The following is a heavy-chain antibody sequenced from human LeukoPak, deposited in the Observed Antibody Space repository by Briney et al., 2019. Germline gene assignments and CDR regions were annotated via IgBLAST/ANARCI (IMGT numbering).Heavy chain of an antibody. CDR3: ARDRAVPGRGYYFDY. Sequence: GGSLRLSCAASGFTFSSYWMHWVRQAPGKGLEWVSTIYSGGNTYYADSVKGRFTISRDNSKNTLFLQMNSLRAEDTAVYYCARDRAVPGRGYYFDYWGQGTLVTVSS. D-gene: IGHD6-19*01. V-gene: IGHV3-53*01. CDR2: IYSGGNT. J-gene: IGHJ4*02. CDR1: GFTFSSYW.